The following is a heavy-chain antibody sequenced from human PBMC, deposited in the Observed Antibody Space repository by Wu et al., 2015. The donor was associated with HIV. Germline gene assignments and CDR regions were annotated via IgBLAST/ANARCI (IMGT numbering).Heavy chain of an antibody. Sequence: QVQLVQSGAEVKKPGSSVKVSCKASGDIFSKYAINWVRQAPGQGLEWMGGVTPMFGTTNYAQEFQGRVTITSDVYTSTAYMEMSSLRSEDTAIYYCARELEDPAIMVRAGFDPWGQGTLVTVSS. D-gene: IGHD3-10*01. J-gene: IGHJ5*02. V-gene: IGHV1-69*05. CDR3: ARELEDPAIMVRAGFDP. CDR2: VTPMFGTT. CDR1: GDIFSKYA.